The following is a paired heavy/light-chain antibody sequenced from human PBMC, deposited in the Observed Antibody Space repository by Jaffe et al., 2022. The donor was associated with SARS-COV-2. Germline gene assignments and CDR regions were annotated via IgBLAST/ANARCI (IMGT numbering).Heavy chain of an antibody. CDR3: ARPNGYSSSWFDAFDI. D-gene: IGHD2-2*03. CDR1: GGTLNNYA. J-gene: IGHJ3*02. Sequence: QVQLVQSGAEVKKPGSSVKVSCKASGGTLNNYAISWVRQAPGQGLEWMGGITPVFGTTDYAQKFQGRVTILADKSTSTVYMELSSLSSEDTALYYCARPNGYSSSWFDAFDIWGQGTMVTVSS. V-gene: IGHV1-69*06. CDR2: ITPVFGTT.
Light chain of an antibody. J-gene: IGKJ4*01. CDR2: LGS. CDR1: QGLLHSNGHNY. CDR3: MQALQTPLT. Sequence: DIVMTQSPLFLSVTPGEPASISCRSSQGLLHSNGHNYLDWYLQKPGQSPQLLIYLGSIRASGVPDRFSGSGSGTDFTLKISRVEAEDVGVYYCMQALQTPLTFGGGTKVEIK. V-gene: IGKV2-28*01.